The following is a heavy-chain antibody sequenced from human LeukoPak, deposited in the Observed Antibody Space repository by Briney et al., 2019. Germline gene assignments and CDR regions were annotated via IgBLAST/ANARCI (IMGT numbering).Heavy chain of an antibody. V-gene: IGHV1-18*01. CDR2: ISAYNDNT. D-gene: IGHD3-10*01. CDR3: ARSATNRDISASGSDYYYYGMDV. J-gene: IGHJ6*02. Sequence: ASVKVSCKASGYTFTSYGITWVRQAPGKGLEWMGWISAYNDNTNYAQKLQGRVTMTTDTSTSTAYMELRSLRSDDTAVYYCARSATNRDISASGSDYYYYGMDVWGQGTTVTVSS. CDR1: GYTFTSYG.